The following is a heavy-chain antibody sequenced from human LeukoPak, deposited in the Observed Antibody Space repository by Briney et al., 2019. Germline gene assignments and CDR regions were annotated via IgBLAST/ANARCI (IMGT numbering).Heavy chain of an antibody. CDR3: ASGPRSTIFGVDSYYFDY. Sequence: ASVKVSCKTSGYTFIDYYIYWVRQAPGQGPEWMGWINPNSGGTKSPQKFQGRVTMTRDTSTSTAYLELSRLGSDDTAVYYCASGPRSTIFGVDSYYFDYWGQGTLVTVSS. D-gene: IGHD3-3*01. CDR1: GYTFIDYY. CDR2: INPNSGGT. V-gene: IGHV1-2*02. J-gene: IGHJ4*02.